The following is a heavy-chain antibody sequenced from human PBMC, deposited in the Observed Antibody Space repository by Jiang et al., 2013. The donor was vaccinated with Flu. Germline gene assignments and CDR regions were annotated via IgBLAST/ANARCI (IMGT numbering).Heavy chain of an antibody. Sequence: LLKPSETLSLTCAVSGYSISSGYYWGWIRQPPGKGLEWIGSIYHSGSTYYNPSLKSRVTISVDTSKNQFSLKLSSVTAADTAVYYCARDRLSMVGESGGDDAFDIWGQGTMVTVSS. CDR1: GYSISSGYY. J-gene: IGHJ3*02. CDR2: IYHSGST. D-gene: IGHD2-8*01. CDR3: ARDRLSMVGESGGDDAFDI. V-gene: IGHV4-38-2*02.